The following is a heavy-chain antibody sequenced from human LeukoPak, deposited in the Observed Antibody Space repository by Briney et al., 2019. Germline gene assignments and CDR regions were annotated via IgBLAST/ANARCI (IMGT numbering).Heavy chain of an antibody. Sequence: SETPSLTCTVSGGSISSSSYYWGWIRQPPGKGLEWIGSIYYSGSTYYNPSLKSRVTISVDTSKNQFSLKLSSVTAADTAVYYCARVKSRGMDVWGQGTTVTVSS. V-gene: IGHV4-39*07. CDR1: GGSISSSSYY. J-gene: IGHJ6*02. CDR3: ARVKSRGMDV. CDR2: IYYSGST.